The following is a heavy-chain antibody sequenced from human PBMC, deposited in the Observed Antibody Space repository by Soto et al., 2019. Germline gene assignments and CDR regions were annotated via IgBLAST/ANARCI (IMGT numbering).Heavy chain of an antibody. Sequence: GGSLRLSCAASGFTFSDYYMSWIRQAPGKGLEWVSYISSSGSTIYYADSVKGRFTISRDNAKNSLYLQMNSLRAEDTAVYYCARDPRKIERLVAWNWGQGTLVTVSS. J-gene: IGHJ4*02. D-gene: IGHD5-12*01. CDR3: ARDPRKIERLVAWN. CDR2: ISSSGSTI. CDR1: GFTFSDYY. V-gene: IGHV3-11*01.